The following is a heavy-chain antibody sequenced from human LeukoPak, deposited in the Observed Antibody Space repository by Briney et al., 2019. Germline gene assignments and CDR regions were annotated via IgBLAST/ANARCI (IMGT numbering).Heavy chain of an antibody. CDR2: ISADNGNT. D-gene: IGHD4-17*01. CDR1: GYTFSIYG. Sequence: GASVKVSCKASGYTFSIYGITWVRQAPGQGLEWMGFISADNGNTNYAQKYQGRVTMTTDTSTSTAYMELRSLGADDTAVYYCARCGATVTMFFDYWGQGTLVTVSS. V-gene: IGHV1-18*01. CDR3: ARCGATVTMFFDY. J-gene: IGHJ4*02.